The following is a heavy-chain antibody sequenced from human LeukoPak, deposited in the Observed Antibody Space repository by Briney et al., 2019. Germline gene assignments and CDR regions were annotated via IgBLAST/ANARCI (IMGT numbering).Heavy chain of an antibody. D-gene: IGHD5-18*01. V-gene: IGHV4-4*07. J-gene: IGHJ4*02. CDR2: FYASGTT. CDR1: GGSIVSHY. CDR3: ARDRGGYTYSHDY. Sequence: SETLSLTCTVSGGSIVSHYWNWIRQPAGRGLEWIGRFYASGTTNTSPSLKSRVTMSVDTSKNQFSLKLSSVTAADTAVYYCARDRGGYTYSHDYWGQGTLVTVSS.